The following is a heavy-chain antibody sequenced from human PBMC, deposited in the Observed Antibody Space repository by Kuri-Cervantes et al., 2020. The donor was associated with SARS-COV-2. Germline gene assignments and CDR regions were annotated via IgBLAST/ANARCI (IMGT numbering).Heavy chain of an antibody. CDR2: ISYDGSNK. Sequence: GGSLRLSCAASGFTFSRYAMHWVRQAPGKGLEWVAVISYDGSNKDYTASGKGRFTISRDNSQNTLYLQMKSLRTEDTALYYCARDRVGVHDSWGQGTRVTVSS. V-gene: IGHV3-30-3*01. CDR3: ARDRVGVHDS. CDR1: GFTFSRYA. D-gene: IGHD2-21*01. J-gene: IGHJ4*02.